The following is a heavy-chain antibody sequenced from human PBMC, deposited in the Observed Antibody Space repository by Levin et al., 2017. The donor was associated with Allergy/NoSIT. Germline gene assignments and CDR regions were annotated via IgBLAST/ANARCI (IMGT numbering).Heavy chain of an antibody. J-gene: IGHJ4*02. CDR3: ARAGWDLLSFFDY. CDR1: GFTFSSYW. D-gene: IGHD1-26*01. V-gene: IGHV3-74*01. CDR2: INSDGSTI. Sequence: GGSLRLSCAASGFTFSSYWMHWVRQAPGKGLVWVSRINSDGSTINYADSVKGRFTISRDNAKNTLYLQMNSLRAEDTAVYYCARAGWDLLSFFDYWGQGTLVTVSS.